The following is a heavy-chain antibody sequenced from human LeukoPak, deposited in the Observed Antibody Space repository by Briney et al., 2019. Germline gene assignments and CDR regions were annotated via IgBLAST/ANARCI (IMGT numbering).Heavy chain of an antibody. CDR3: AGQHRSSSYYDDGMDV. CDR1: GFTFSSYA. CDR2: IYTGGST. Sequence: GGSLRLSCAASGFTFSSYAMSWVRQAPGKGLEWVSIIYTGGSTYYADSVKGRFTISRDSSKNTLYLQMNSLGAEDTAVYYCAGQHRSSSYYDDGMDVWGQGTTVTVSS. V-gene: IGHV3-53*05. D-gene: IGHD6-6*01. J-gene: IGHJ6*02.